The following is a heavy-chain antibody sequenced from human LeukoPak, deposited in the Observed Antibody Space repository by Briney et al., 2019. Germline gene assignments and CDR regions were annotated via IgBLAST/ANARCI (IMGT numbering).Heavy chain of an antibody. CDR2: IYYSGST. V-gene: IGHV4-39*07. Sequence: PSETLSLTCTVSGVSISSSSYYWGWIRQPPGKGLEWIGSIYYSGSTYYNPSLKSRVTISLDTSKNHFSLKLTSVTAADTAVYYCARSGTTYYYGSGLFFWGQGTLVTVSS. J-gene: IGHJ4*02. CDR3: ARSGTTYYYGSGLFF. CDR1: GVSISSSSYY. D-gene: IGHD3-10*01.